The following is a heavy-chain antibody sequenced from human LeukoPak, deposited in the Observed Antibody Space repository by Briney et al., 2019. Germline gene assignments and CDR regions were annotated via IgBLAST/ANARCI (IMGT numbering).Heavy chain of an antibody. CDR1: GHSFTNHW. Sequence: GESLKISCEASGHSFTNHWIGWVRQMPGKGLEWMGIINLGDSDTKYSPSFQGQVTISLDKSISTAYLQWRSLKASDTAMYYCARLSAVPRGEFDYWGQGTLVTVSS. D-gene: IGHD3-16*01. V-gene: IGHV5-51*01. J-gene: IGHJ4*02. CDR3: ARLSAVPRGEFDY. CDR2: INLGDSDT.